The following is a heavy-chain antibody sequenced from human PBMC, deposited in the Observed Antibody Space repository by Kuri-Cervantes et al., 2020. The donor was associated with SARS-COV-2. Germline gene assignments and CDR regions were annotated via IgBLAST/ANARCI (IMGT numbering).Heavy chain of an antibody. CDR3: ARAGRWELLLGRLAYLDY. CDR1: AFTVSSYS. D-gene: IGHD1-26*01. J-gene: IGHJ4*02. CDR2: ISSSSYI. Sequence: GESLKTSCASHAFTVSSYSMNWVRQAPGKGLEWVSSISSSSYIYYADSVKGRFTISRDNAKNSLYLQMNSLRAEDTAVYYCARAGRWELLLGRLAYLDYWGQGTLVTVSS. V-gene: IGHV3-21*01.